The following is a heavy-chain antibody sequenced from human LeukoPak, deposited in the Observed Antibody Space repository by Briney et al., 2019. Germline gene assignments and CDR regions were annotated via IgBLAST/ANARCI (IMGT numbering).Heavy chain of an antibody. Sequence: GGSLRLSCAVSGFTFNNYAMSWVRQAPGKGLERVSGISGGGGSTYYADSVKGRFTISRDNSKNTLYLQMNSLRAEDTAVYYCAKGSTRTQTRWFDPWGQGTLVTVSS. V-gene: IGHV3-23*01. CDR1: GFTFNNYA. J-gene: IGHJ5*02. CDR2: ISGGGGST. D-gene: IGHD2-2*01. CDR3: AKGSTRTQTRWFDP.